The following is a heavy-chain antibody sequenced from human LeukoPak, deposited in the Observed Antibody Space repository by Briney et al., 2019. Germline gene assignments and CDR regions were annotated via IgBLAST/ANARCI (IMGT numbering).Heavy chain of an antibody. CDR2: IYYSGST. Sequence: SQTLSLTCNVSGGSISSGDKYWSWIRQPSGKGLEWIGYIYYSGSTYYNPSLKSRLTISVDTSENQFSLHLTSVTAADTAVYFCARVTRWAGFDFWGQGTLVTVSS. D-gene: IGHD2-21*02. CDR1: GGSISSGDKY. J-gene: IGHJ4*02. CDR3: ARVTRWAGFDF. V-gene: IGHV4-30-4*01.